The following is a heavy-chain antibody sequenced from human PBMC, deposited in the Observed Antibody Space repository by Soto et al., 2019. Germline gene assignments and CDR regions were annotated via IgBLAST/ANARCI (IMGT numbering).Heavy chain of an antibody. J-gene: IGHJ4*02. Sequence: ASVKVSCKASGYTFTSYGISWVRQAPGQGLEWMGWISAYNGNTNYAQKLQGRVTMTTDTSTSTAYMELRSLRSDDTAVYYCARDVPAHEYYDYIWGSYRPFDYWGQGTLVTVSS. CDR1: GYTFTSYG. CDR3: ARDVPAHEYYDYIWGSYRPFDY. V-gene: IGHV1-18*01. D-gene: IGHD3-16*02. CDR2: ISAYNGNT.